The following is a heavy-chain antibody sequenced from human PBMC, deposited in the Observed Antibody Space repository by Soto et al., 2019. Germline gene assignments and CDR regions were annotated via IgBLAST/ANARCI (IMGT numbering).Heavy chain of an antibody. D-gene: IGHD3-22*01. V-gene: IGHV3-33*01. Sequence: QVQLVESGGGVVQPGRSLRLSCAASGFTFSSYGMHWVRQAPGKGLEWVAVIWYDGSNKYYADSVKGRFTISRDNPKNTLYLQMNSLRAEDTAVYYCARSTYYYDSSGHDYWGQGTLVTVSS. CDR1: GFTFSSYG. CDR3: ARSTYYYDSSGHDY. J-gene: IGHJ4*02. CDR2: IWYDGSNK.